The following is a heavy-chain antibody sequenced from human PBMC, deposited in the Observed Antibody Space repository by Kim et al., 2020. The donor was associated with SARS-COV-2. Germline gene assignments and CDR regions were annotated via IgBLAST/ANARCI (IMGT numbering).Heavy chain of an antibody. J-gene: IGHJ4*01. CDR2: ISWSGST. D-gene: IGHD6-13*01. V-gene: IGHV4-31*11. CDR1: GGSISSAGNY. CDR3: AKDASAAAGHWALDN. Sequence: SETLSLTCAVSGGSISSAGNYFSWIRHHPGRGLEWIGYISWSGSTFYNPSLKSRVSISLDTSKNQFSLKLTSVTAADTALYFCAKDASAAAGHWALDNWG.